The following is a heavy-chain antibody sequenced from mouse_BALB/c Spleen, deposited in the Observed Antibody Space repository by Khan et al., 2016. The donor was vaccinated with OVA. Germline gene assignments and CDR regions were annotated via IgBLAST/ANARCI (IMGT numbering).Heavy chain of an antibody. D-gene: IGHD1-1*01. CDR3: TRDRFMRAGYFDY. CDR2: ISSGGSYT. Sequence: EVELVESGGGLVKPGGSPKLSCAASGFTFSTYTMSWVRQTPEKRLEWVATISSGGSYTFYPDSVKGRFAISSDNAMNTLNLQMSSLKSEDTAMYYCTRDRFMRAGYFDYWGQGTTLTVSS. V-gene: IGHV5-6-4*01. J-gene: IGHJ2*01. CDR1: GFTFSTYT.